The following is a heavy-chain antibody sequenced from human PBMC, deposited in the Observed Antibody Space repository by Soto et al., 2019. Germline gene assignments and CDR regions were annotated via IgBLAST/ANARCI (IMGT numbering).Heavy chain of an antibody. Sequence: GGTLRLSCAASGFTFSNYAMSWVRQAPGTGLQWVSAIDGGGTKTYYADSVKGRFTISRDNSMNTLYLQMDSLRAEDTAIYYCTTDSYSTMTIVRFDYWGHGTLVTVSS. CDR2: IDGGGTKT. V-gene: IGHV3-23*01. CDR3: TTDSYSTMTIVRFDY. J-gene: IGHJ4*01. D-gene: IGHD3-22*01. CDR1: GFTFSNYA.